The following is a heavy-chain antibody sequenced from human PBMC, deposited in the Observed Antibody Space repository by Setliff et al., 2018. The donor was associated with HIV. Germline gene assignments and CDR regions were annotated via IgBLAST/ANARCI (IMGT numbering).Heavy chain of an antibody. Sequence: ASVKVSCKASGYTLTSYAMNWVRQAPGQGLEWMGWINTNTGNPTYAQGFTGRFVFSLDTSVSTAYLQISSLKAEDTAVYYCASSLMITFGGRPDCDDAFDIWGQGTMVTVSS. CDR2: INTNTGNP. V-gene: IGHV7-4-1*02. CDR1: GYTLTSYA. J-gene: IGHJ3*02. D-gene: IGHD3-16*01. CDR3: ASSLMITFGGRPDCDDAFDI.